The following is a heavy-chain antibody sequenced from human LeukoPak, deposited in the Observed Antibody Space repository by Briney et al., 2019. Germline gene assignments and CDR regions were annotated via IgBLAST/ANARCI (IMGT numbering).Heavy chain of an antibody. CDR1: GFTFDNAW. CDR3: TTSGNPSLTDI. Sequence: GGSLRLSCVAPGFTFDNAWINWVRQAPGKGLEWVGRIKKKNEGGATEYAAPVKGRFTISRDDSSYILYLQMNSLKTEDTAMYFCTTSGNPSLTDIWGQGTMVTVSS. D-gene: IGHD1-26*01. V-gene: IGHV3-15*07. CDR2: IKKKNEGGAT. J-gene: IGHJ3*02.